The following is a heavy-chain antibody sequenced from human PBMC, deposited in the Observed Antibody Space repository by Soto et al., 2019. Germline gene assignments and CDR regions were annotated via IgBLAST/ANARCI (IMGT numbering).Heavy chain of an antibody. D-gene: IGHD1-26*01. CDR1: GFTFSSYD. V-gene: IGHV3-13*01. CDR3: AREVGAPPYFDY. J-gene: IGHJ4*02. CDR2: IGTAGDT. Sequence: GGSLRLSCAASGFTFSSYDMHWVRQATGKGLEWVSGIGTAGDTYYPGSVKGRFTISRENGKNSLYLQMNSLRAEDTAVYYCAREVGAPPYFDYWGQGTLVTVSS.